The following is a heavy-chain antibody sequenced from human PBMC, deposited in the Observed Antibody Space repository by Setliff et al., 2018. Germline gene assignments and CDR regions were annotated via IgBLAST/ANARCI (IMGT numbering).Heavy chain of an antibody. CDR1: GYTLTELS. CDR2: FDPEDGET. J-gene: IGHJ4*02. V-gene: IGHV1-24*01. CDR3: ATQPLQWELLGFDY. D-gene: IGHD1-26*01. Sequence: ASVKVSCKVSGYTLTELSMHWVRQAPGKGLEWMGGFDPEDGETIYAQKFQGRVTMTEDTSTDTAYMELSSLRPEDTAVYYCATQPLQWELLGFDYWGQGTLVTVSS.